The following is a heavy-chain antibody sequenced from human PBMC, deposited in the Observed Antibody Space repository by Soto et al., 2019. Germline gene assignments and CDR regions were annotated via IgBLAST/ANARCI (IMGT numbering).Heavy chain of an antibody. Sequence: GGSLRLSCAASGFTFSTYTMHWVRQTPGKGLEWVSSVTASADNTYYTDSVKGRFTISRDNSKNTLYLQMHSLRAEDTAVYYWAKGNILTGYYPPYSFDYGAREPLFPFPS. J-gene: IGHJ4*02. V-gene: IGHV3-23*01. CDR3: AKGNILTGYYPPYSFDY. D-gene: IGHD3-9*01. CDR2: VTASADNT. CDR1: GFTFSTYT.